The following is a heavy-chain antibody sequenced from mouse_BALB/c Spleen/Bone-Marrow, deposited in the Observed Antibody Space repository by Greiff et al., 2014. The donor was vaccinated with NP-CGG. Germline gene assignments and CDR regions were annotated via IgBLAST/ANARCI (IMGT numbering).Heavy chain of an antibody. Sequence: LQQSGGGLVKPGGSLKLSCAASGFTFSSYAMSWVRQTPEKRLEWVASTSSGGSTYYPDSVKGRFTISRDNARNILYLQMSSLRSEDTAMYYCAKRGAYGNFWFAYWGQGTLVTVSA. D-gene: IGHD2-10*02. J-gene: IGHJ3*01. CDR3: AKRGAYGNFWFAY. CDR1: GFTFSSYA. CDR2: TSSGGST. V-gene: IGHV5-6-5*01.